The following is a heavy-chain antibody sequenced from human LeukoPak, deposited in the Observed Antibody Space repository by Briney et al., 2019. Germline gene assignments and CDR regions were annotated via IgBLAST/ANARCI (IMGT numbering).Heavy chain of an antibody. Sequence: SETLSLTCAVYGGSFSGYYRSWIRQPPGKGLEWLGEINHSGSTNYNPSLKSRVTISVHTSKNQFSLKLSSVTAADTAVYYCARMTTVTSLDYWGQGTLVTVSS. CDR2: INHSGST. CDR3: ARMTTVTSLDY. CDR1: GGSFSGYY. J-gene: IGHJ4*02. D-gene: IGHD4-17*01. V-gene: IGHV4-34*01.